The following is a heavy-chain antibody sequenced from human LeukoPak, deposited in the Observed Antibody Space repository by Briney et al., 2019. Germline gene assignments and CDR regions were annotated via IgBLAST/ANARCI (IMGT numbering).Heavy chain of an antibody. Sequence: ASVKVSCKASGGTFSSNAISWVRQAPGQGLEWMGGIIPIFGIANYAQKFQGRVTITAGKSTSIAYMELSSLRSEDTAVYYCASGYDDSSGYPYYYGMDVWGQGTTVTVSS. J-gene: IGHJ6*02. CDR1: GGTFSSNA. D-gene: IGHD3-22*01. V-gene: IGHV1-69*17. CDR3: ASGYDDSSGYPYYYGMDV. CDR2: IIPIFGIA.